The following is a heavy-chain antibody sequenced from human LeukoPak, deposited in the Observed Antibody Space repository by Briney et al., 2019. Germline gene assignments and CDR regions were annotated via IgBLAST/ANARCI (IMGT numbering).Heavy chain of an antibody. CDR1: GFTVSNYY. CDR2: IKEDGTEK. J-gene: IGHJ4*02. D-gene: IGHD3-22*01. Sequence: PGGSLRLSCAVSGFTVSNYYMSWVRQAPGKGLEWVANIKEDGTEKHYQDSVKGRFTISRDNAKNSLYLQMNSLRAEDTAVYYCAREVVLSTSAWFEYWGQGTLVTVSS. CDR3: AREVVLSTSAWFEY. V-gene: IGHV3-7*01.